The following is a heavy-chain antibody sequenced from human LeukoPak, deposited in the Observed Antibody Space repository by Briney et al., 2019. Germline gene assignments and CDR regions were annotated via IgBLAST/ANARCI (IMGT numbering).Heavy chain of an antibody. CDR1: GGSFSGYY. CDR2: INHSGST. Sequence: ASETLSLTCAVYGGSFSGYYWSWIRQPPGKGLEWIGEINHSGSTNYNPSLKSRVTISVDTSKNQFSLKLSSVTAADTAVYYCARLFPLNWFDPWGQGTLVTVSS. V-gene: IGHV4-34*01. J-gene: IGHJ5*02. CDR3: ARLFPLNWFDP. D-gene: IGHD3-10*01.